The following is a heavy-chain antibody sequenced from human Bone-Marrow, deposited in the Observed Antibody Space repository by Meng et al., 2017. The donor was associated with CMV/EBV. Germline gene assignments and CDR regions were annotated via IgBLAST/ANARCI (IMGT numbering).Heavy chain of an antibody. CDR2: IYYRGST. D-gene: IGHD2-8*01. V-gene: IGHV4-59*01. Sequence: SETLSLTCTVSGASIRNYYWSWIRQSPGKGLDWIAYIYYRGSTNYNPSLKSRVTISVDTSKNQFSLKLSSVTAADTAVYYCARRDAVRDYYGMDVWGQGTTVTVSS. J-gene: IGHJ6*02. CDR1: GASIRNYY. CDR3: ARRDAVRDYYGMDV.